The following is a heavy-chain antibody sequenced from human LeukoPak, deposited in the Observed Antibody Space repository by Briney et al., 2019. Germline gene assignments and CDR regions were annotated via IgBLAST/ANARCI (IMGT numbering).Heavy chain of an antibody. Sequence: PSETLSLTCTVSGGSISSYYWSWIRQPPGKGLEWIGYIYYSGSTNCNPSLKSRVTISVDTSKNQISLKLSPATAADTAVYYWARAEQWLVPSVSFDYWGQGTLVTVSS. V-gene: IGHV4-59*01. J-gene: IGHJ4*02. CDR2: IYYSGST. D-gene: IGHD6-19*01. CDR1: GGSISSYY. CDR3: ARAEQWLVPSVSFDY.